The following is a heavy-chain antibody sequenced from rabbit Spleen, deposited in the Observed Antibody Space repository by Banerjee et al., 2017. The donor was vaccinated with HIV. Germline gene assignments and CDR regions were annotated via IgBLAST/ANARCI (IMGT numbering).Heavy chain of an antibody. D-gene: IGHD1-1*01. CDR3: VRNYVNVFDP. V-gene: IGHV1S45*01. J-gene: IGHJ2*01. CDR1: GFSFSSNW. CDR2: IDTNDGDT. Sequence: LEESGGGLVKPGGTLTLTCTVSGFSFSSNWICWVRQAPGKGLEWIACIDTNDGDTDYANWAKGRFPISKTSSTTVTLQMTSLTAADTATYFCVRNYVNVFDPWGQGTLVTVS.